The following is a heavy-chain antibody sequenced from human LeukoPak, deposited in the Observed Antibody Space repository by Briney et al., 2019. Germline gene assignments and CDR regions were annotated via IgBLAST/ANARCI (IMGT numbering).Heavy chain of an antibody. J-gene: IGHJ3*01. Sequence: QSGGSLRLSCAASGFTFSSYGMSGVRQAPGKGLEWVSAISGSGGSTYYADSVKGRFTISRDNSKNTLSLKMNSLSAEDTAVYYCAKDRDWNDDDNAFDVWGQGTMVTVSS. V-gene: IGHV3-23*01. CDR2: ISGSGGST. D-gene: IGHD1-1*01. CDR1: GFTFSSYG. CDR3: AKDRDWNDDDNAFDV.